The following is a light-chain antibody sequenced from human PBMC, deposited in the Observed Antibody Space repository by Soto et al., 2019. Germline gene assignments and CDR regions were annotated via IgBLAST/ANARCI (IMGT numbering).Light chain of an antibody. J-gene: IGKJ1*01. Sequence: EIVLTQSPGTLSLSRGERATLSCRASQSVSNNYLAWYQQKHGQAPRLLIYGASNRATGIPDRFSGSGSGTGLTLTISRLEPEDFAVYYCQQYGSSPKTFGQGTKVDI. CDR1: QSVSNNY. CDR2: GAS. V-gene: IGKV3-20*01. CDR3: QQYGSSPKT.